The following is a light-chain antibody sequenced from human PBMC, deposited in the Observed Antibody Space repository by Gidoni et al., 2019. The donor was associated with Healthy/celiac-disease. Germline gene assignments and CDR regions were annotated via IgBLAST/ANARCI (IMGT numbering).Light chain of an antibody. CDR1: QSVSSSY. J-gene: IGKJ1*01. CDR3: QQYGSSPMT. CDR2: GAS. V-gene: IGKV3-20*01. Sequence: EIVLTQSPGTLSLSPGERATLPCRASQSVSSSYLAWYQQKPGQAPRLLIYGASSRATGIPDRFSGSGSGTDFTLTISRLEPEDFAVYYCQQYGSSPMTFGPGNQGGNQT.